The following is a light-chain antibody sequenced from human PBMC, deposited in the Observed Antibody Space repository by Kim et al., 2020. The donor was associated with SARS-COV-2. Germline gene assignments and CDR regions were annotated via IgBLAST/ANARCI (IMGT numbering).Light chain of an antibody. CDR2: EVS. Sequence: GQSITISCTGTSSDIGGYNYVSWYQQLPGKAPKLIIYEVSNRPSGVSTRFSGSKSGNTASLTISGLQAEDEADYYCKSYTRSSTCVFGGGTQLTVL. CDR1: SSDIGGYNY. V-gene: IGLV2-14*01. CDR3: KSYTRSSTCV. J-gene: IGLJ3*02.